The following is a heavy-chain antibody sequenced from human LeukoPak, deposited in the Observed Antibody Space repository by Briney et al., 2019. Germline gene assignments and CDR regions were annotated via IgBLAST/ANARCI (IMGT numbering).Heavy chain of an antibody. CDR1: GFIFNSFA. D-gene: IGHD6-6*01. Sequence: GGSLRLSCAASGFIFNSFAMHWVRQAPGKGLEHLAFIQSDGRDKYYADSVKGRFTISRDNSKNTLYLQMNGLRAEDTAVYYCARDDETIYSSSSLGYYFDYWGQGTLVTVSS. CDR3: ARDDETIYSSSSLGYYFDY. J-gene: IGHJ4*02. V-gene: IGHV3-30*02. CDR2: IQSDGRDK.